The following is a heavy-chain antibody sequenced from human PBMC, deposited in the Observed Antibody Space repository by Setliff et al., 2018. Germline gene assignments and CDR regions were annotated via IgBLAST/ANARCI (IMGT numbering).Heavy chain of an antibody. CDR2: VRYDGVNK. J-gene: IGHJ4*02. D-gene: IGHD3-10*01. V-gene: IGHV3-30*02. Sequence: GSLRLSCQASGFTFNSYGMHWVRQAPGKGLEWVSFVRYDGVNKYYSESVKGRFTISKDRSKKMLNLQMNSLRPEDTAVYYCVKVKKPLIRGSGFDYWGRGTLVTVSS. CDR1: GFTFNSYG. CDR3: VKVKKPLIRGSGFDY.